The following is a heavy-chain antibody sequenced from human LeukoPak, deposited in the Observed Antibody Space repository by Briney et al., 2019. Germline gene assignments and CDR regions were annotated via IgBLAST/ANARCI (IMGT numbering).Heavy chain of an antibody. J-gene: IGHJ4*02. V-gene: IGHV3-48*03. CDR3: AREGAGIMVRGVILDY. CDR1: GFTVSNYE. D-gene: IGHD3-10*01. CDR2: ISSSGSTI. Sequence: GGSLRLSCAASGFTVSNYEMNWVRQAPGKGLEWLSYISSSGSTIYYADSVKGRFTVSRDNAKNSLYLQMNSLGAEDMALYYCAREGAGIMVRGVILDYWGQGALVTVSS.